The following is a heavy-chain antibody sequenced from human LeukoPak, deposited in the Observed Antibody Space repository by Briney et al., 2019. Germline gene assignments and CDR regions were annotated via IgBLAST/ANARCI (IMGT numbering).Heavy chain of an antibody. J-gene: IGHJ5*02. Sequence: ASVKVSCKASGGTFSSYAISWVRQAPGQGLEWMGGIIPIFGTANYAQKFQGRVTITTDESTSTAYMELSSLRSEDTAVYYCARDPGDGYNYNWFDPWGQGTLVTVSS. CDR2: IIPIFGTA. CDR3: ARDPGDGYNYNWFDP. CDR1: GGTFSSYA. D-gene: IGHD5-24*01. V-gene: IGHV1-69*05.